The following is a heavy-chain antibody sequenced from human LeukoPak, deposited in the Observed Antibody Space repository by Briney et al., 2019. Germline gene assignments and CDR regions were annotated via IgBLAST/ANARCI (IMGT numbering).Heavy chain of an antibody. Sequence: PSETLSLTCTVSGGSIRGYYWSWFRQPPGKGLEWFGWIHSSGSTEDNPSLKSRVTMSIDTSKNQISLKLYSVTAADTAVYYCVREGYDSSGYYLDSWGQGTLVTVSS. D-gene: IGHD3-22*01. CDR1: GGSIRGYY. V-gene: IGHV4-4*08. CDR3: VREGYDSSGYYLDS. J-gene: IGHJ4*02. CDR2: IHSSGST.